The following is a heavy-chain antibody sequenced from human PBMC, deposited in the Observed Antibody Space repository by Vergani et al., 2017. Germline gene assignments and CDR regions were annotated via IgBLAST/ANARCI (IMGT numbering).Heavy chain of an antibody. Sequence: EVQLVESGGGLVQPGGSLRLSCAASGFTFSSYWMSWVRQAPGKWLEWVANIKQDGSEKYYVDSVKGRFTISRDNAKNSLYLQMNSLRAEDTAVYYCASNYYDSSGYYYEYYFDYWGQGTLVTVSS. V-gene: IGHV3-7*01. D-gene: IGHD3-22*01. J-gene: IGHJ4*02. CDR1: GFTFSSYW. CDR3: ASNYYDSSGYYYEYYFDY. CDR2: IKQDGSEK.